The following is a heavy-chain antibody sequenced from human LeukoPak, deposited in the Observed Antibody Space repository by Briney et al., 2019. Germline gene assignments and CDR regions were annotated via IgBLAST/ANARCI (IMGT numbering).Heavy chain of an antibody. CDR3: ARDRVSSWYYFDY. D-gene: IGHD6-13*01. CDR1: GFTFSNSW. J-gene: IGHJ4*02. V-gene: IGHV3-7*01. Sequence: PGGSLRLSCAASGFTFSNSWMSWVRQAPGKGLEWMANIRQDGSEKYYVDSVKGRFTISRDNAKNSLYLQMNSLRAEDMAVYYCARDRVSSWYYFDYWGQGTLVTVSS. CDR2: IRQDGSEK.